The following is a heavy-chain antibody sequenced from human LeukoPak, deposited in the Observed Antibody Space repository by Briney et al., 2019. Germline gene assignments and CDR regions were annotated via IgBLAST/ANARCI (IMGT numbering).Heavy chain of an antibody. CDR1: GFSFSSFE. J-gene: IGHJ3*02. CDR2: IGGSGGTT. CDR3: ARSGRGGAFDI. V-gene: IGHV3-23*01. D-gene: IGHD1-26*01. Sequence: GTLRLSCAASGFSFSSFEMSWVRQAPGKGLEWVSGIGGSGGTTVYADSVKGRFTISRDNSKNTLYLQMNSLRADDTAVYYCARSGRGGAFDIWGQGTMVTVSS.